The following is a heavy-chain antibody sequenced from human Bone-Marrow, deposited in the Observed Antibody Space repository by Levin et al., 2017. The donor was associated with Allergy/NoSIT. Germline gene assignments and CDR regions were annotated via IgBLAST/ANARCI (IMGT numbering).Heavy chain of an antibody. Sequence: PSETLSLTCAVYGASLNEYWWRWIRQPPGKGLEWVGDISQNAGAEHNPSLDSRVTMSVDASKSQFSLRLHSVTAADTAVYYGARGGGQDNGWGSYYYYMDVWSKGTAVIVSS. D-gene: IGHD3-10*01. J-gene: IGHJ6*03. V-gene: IGHV4-34*01. CDR3: ARGGGQDNGWGSYYYYMDV. CDR1: GASLNEYW. CDR2: ISQNAGA.